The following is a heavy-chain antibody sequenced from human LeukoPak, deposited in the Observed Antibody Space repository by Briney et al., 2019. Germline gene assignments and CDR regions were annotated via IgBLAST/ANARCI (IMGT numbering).Heavy chain of an antibody. CDR2: FCYSCNT. CDR3: ARGGYYFDY. V-gene: IGHV4-59*01. CDR1: GGSITDYY. D-gene: IGHD1-26*01. J-gene: IGHJ4*02. Sequence: PSGTLSLTCTVSGGSITDYYWSWIRQPPGKGLEWIGYFCYSCNTNYNPSLKSRVTISGDTSKNQFSLKLTSVTAADTAVYFCARGGYYFDYWGQGTLVTVSS.